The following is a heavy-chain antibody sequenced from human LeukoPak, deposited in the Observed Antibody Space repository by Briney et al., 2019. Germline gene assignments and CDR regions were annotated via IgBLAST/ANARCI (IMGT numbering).Heavy chain of an antibody. CDR2: INHSRST. V-gene: IGHV4-34*01. J-gene: IGHJ4*02. D-gene: IGHD4-23*01. CDR3: ARAVGTSRDFFDY. Sequence: PSETLSLTCAVYGGSFSPYYWSWIRQSPDKGLEWIGEINHSRSTNYNPSLKSRVTISVDTSKNQFSLNLSSVTAADTAMYYCARAVGTSRDFFDYWGQGTLVTVSS. CDR1: GGSFSPYY.